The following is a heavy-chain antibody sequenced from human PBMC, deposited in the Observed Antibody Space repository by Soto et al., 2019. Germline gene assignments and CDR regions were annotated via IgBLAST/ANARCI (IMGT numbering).Heavy chain of an antibody. CDR3: ARDFLVGATEHNWCGP. CDR1: GYTFINYG. J-gene: IGHJ5*02. Sequence: QVQVVQSGGEVKKPGASVKVSCKASGYTFINYGITWVRQAPGQGLEWMGWISPYDGNRNYAQKFQGRVTMTRDTSTSTAYMELRSLRADDTAVYYGARDFLVGATEHNWCGPWGQGTLVTVSS. CDR2: ISPYDGNR. D-gene: IGHD1-26*01. V-gene: IGHV1-18*01.